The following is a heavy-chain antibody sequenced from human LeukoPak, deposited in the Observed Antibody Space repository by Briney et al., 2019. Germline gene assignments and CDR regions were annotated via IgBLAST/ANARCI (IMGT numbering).Heavy chain of an antibody. CDR3: ARGLFLSGYLDAFDI. D-gene: IGHD3-22*01. Sequence: GGSLRRSCAASGFTVNNKYMTWVRQAPGKGLEWVSLIYNDGRRYYADSVKGRCTISRDNLKNVLYLQMNSLKVEDTALYYCARGLFLSGYLDAFDIWGQGTVVTVSS. J-gene: IGHJ3*02. CDR2: IYNDGRR. V-gene: IGHV3-53*01. CDR1: GFTVNNKY.